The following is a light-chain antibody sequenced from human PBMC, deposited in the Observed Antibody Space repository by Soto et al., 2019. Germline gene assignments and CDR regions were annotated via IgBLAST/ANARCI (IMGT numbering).Light chain of an antibody. V-gene: IGKV1-39*01. CDR1: QSISAY. CDR3: QQTHTTFT. Sequence: DIQMTQSPSSLSASVGDRVTITFRASQSISAYLNWYQQKPGKVPKLLIYAASSLQSGVPSRFSGSGSGTDFTLTISSLQPEDFATYYCQQTHTTFTFGGGTKVDI. CDR2: AAS. J-gene: IGKJ4*02.